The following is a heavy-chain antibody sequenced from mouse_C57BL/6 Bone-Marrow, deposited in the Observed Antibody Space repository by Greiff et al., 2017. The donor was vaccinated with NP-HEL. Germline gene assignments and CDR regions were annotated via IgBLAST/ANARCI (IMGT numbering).Heavy chain of an antibody. CDR2: INPNYGTT. CDR1: GYAFTDYN. J-gene: IGHJ1*03. CDR3: ANECLFTAVVAVKYFDV. D-gene: IGHD1-1*01. Sequence: EVQLQQSGPELVKPGASVKISCKASGYAFTDYNMNWVKQSNGKSLEWIGVINPNYGTTSYNQKFKGKATLTVDQSSSTAYMQLNSLTSEDSAVYYCANECLFTAVVAVKYFDVWGTGTTVTVSS. V-gene: IGHV1-39*01.